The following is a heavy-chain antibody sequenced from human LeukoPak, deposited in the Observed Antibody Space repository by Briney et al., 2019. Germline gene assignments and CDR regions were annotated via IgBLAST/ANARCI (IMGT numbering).Heavy chain of an antibody. CDR3: ARSGRFLEWLSPYDY. CDR2: ISSSSSYI. Sequence: GGSLRLSCAASGLTFSSYSMNWVRQAPGKGLEWVSSISSSSSYIYYADSVKGRFTISRDNAKNSLYLQMNSLRAEDTAVYYCARSGRFLEWLSPYDYWGQGTLVTVSS. J-gene: IGHJ4*02. D-gene: IGHD3-3*01. CDR1: GLTFSSYS. V-gene: IGHV3-21*01.